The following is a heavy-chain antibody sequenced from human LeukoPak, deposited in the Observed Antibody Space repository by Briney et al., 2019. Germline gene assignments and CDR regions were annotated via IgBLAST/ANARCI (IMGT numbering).Heavy chain of an antibody. V-gene: IGHV3-21*01. CDR1: GFTFSTYT. D-gene: IGHD6-13*01. J-gene: IGHJ6*03. CDR2: ITSSSSYI. Sequence: GGSLRLSCAASGFTFSTYTMNWVRQAPGKGLEWVSSITSSSSYIYYADSVKGRFTISRDNAKNSLYLQMNSLRAEDTAVYYCARGSSSPHYYYYYMDVRGKGTTVTVSS. CDR3: ARGSSSPHYYYYYMDV.